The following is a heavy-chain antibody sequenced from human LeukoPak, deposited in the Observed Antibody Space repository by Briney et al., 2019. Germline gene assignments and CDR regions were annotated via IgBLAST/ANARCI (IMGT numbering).Heavy chain of an antibody. CDR2: ISHDGSSK. CDR1: GFTFSSYG. V-gene: IGHV3-30*18. CDR3: AKGGAKAGGVIDY. D-gene: IGHD1-26*01. Sequence: GGSLRLSCAASGFTFSSYGMHWVRQAPGKGPEWVALISHDGSSKYYADSVKGRFTISRDNSKNTLYLQMNSLRAEDTAVYYCAKGGAKAGGVIDYWGQGTLVTVSS. J-gene: IGHJ4*02.